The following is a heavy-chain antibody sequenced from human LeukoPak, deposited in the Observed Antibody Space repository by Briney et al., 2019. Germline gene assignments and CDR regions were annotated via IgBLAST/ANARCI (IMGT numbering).Heavy chain of an antibody. Sequence: PSQTLSLTRTVSGGSISSGGYYWSWIRQPPGKGLEWIGYIYHSGSTYYNPSLKSRVTISVDRSKNQFALKLSSVTAADTAVYYCARVGVVGASPPYFDLWGRGTLVTVSS. CDR2: IYHSGST. V-gene: IGHV4-30-2*01. J-gene: IGHJ2*01. D-gene: IGHD1-26*01. CDR3: ARVGVVGASPPYFDL. CDR1: GGSISSGGYY.